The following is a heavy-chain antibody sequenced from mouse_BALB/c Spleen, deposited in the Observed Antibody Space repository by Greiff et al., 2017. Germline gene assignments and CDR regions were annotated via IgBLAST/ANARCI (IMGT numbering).Heavy chain of an antibody. Sequence: VQLQQSGTVLARPGASVKMSCKASGYTFTSYWMHWVKQRPGQGLEWIGAIYPGNSDTSYNQKFKGKAKLTAVTSTSTAYMELSSLTNEDSAVYYCTRRVYYDYGGAMDYWGQGTSVTVSS. J-gene: IGHJ4*01. D-gene: IGHD2-4*01. CDR3: TRRVYYDYGGAMDY. V-gene: IGHV1-5*01. CDR2: IYPGNSDT. CDR1: GYTFTSYW.